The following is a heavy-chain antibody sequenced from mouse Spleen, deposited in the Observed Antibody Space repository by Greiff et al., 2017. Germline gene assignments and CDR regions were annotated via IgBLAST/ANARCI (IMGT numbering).Heavy chain of an antibody. Sequence: DVKLQESGGDLVKPGGSLKLSCAASGFTFSSYGMSWVRQTPDKRLEWVATISSGGGYTYYPDSVKGRFTISRDNAKNTLYLQMSSLKSEDTAMYYCARHWGITDWFAYWGQGTLVTVSA. CDR2: ISSGGGYT. CDR3: ARHWGITDWFAY. V-gene: IGHV5-6*02. D-gene: IGHD1-2*01. CDR1: GFTFSSYG. J-gene: IGHJ3*01.